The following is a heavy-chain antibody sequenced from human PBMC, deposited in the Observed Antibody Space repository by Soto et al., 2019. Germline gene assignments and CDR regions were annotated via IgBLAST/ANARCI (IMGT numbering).Heavy chain of an antibody. Sequence: VVALKSSGKGPGHLSNKHWIGWVRQTAWKGLEWMGLIFTRDSETKTSPSFQGHVSFSVDNSINTVYLQWTSLKTTDTGIYFCARGYFDSGHGYDLWGQGTPVTVSS. J-gene: IGHJ5*02. CDR3: ARGYFDSGHGYDL. V-gene: IGHV5-51*01. CDR2: IFTRDSET. D-gene: IGHD3-10*01. CDR1: GHLSNKHW.